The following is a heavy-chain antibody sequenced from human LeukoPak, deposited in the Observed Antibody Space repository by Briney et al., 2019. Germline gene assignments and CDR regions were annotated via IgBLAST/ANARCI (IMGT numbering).Heavy chain of an antibody. CDR2: IYFSGST. J-gene: IGHJ3*02. CDR1: GGSISSDY. CDR3: ARWGSGFGI. V-gene: IGHV4-59*01. Sequence: SETLSLTCTVSGGSISSDYWGWIRQPPGKGLEWIGYIYFSGSTTYNPSLRSRLTISVDTSKNQFSLRLTSVTAVDTAVYYCARWGSGFGIWGQGTMVTVS. D-gene: IGHD6-19*01.